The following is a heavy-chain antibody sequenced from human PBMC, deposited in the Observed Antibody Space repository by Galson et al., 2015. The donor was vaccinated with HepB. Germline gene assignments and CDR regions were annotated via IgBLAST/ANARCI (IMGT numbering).Heavy chain of an antibody. Sequence: SLRLSCAVSGFTFSSYAMHWVRQAPGKGLEWVAVISYDGSNKYYADSVKGRFTISRDNSKNTLYLQMNSLRAEGTAVYYCARSGPNNYDFWSGYSAYFYYGMDVWGQGTTVTVSS. D-gene: IGHD3-3*01. CDR3: ARSGPNNYDFWSGYSAYFYYGMDV. J-gene: IGHJ6*02. CDR1: GFTFSSYA. CDR2: ISYDGSNK. V-gene: IGHV3-30-3*01.